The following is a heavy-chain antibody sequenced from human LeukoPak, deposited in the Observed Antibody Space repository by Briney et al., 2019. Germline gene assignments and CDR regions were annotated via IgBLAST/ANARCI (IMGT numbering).Heavy chain of an antibody. CDR2: MNPNSGNT. V-gene: IGHV1-8*01. Sequence: ASVKVSCKASGYTFTSYDINWVRQATGQGLEWMGWMNPNSGNTGYAQKFQGRVTMTRNTSISTAYMELSSLRSDDTAVYYCAREAYSSSWYWDYYYGMDVWGQGTTVTVSS. CDR3: AREAYSSSWYWDYYYGMDV. CDR1: GYTFTSYD. J-gene: IGHJ6*02. D-gene: IGHD6-13*01.